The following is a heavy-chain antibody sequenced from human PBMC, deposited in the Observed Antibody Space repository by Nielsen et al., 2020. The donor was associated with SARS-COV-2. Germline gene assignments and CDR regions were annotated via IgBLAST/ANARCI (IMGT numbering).Heavy chain of an antibody. CDR1: GFTFSSYA. J-gene: IGHJ4*02. V-gene: IGHV3-30-3*01. CDR2: ISYDGSNK. CDR3: ARDRDTAMVLDY. D-gene: IGHD5-18*01. Sequence: LSLTCAASGFTFSSYAMHWVRQAPGKGLEWVAVISYDGSNKYYADSVKGRFTISRDNSKNTLYLQMNSLRAEDTAVYYCARDRDTAMVLDYWGQGTLVTVSS.